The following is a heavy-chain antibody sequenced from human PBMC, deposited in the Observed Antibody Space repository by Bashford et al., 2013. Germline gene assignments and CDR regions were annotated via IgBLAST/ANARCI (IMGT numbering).Heavy chain of an antibody. V-gene: IGHV3-73*01. Sequence: GSLRLSCAVSGFTFSGAAMHWVRQASGKGLEWVGRIRNKARNYETAYAAPVKGRFTITRDDSKNTAYLQMDSLKSEDTAVYYCSRHFEGRSDWKEDYWGQGTLVTVSS. CDR1: GFTFSGAA. J-gene: IGHJ4*02. D-gene: IGHD1-1*01. CDR3: SRHFEGRSDWKEDY. CDR2: IRNKARNYET.